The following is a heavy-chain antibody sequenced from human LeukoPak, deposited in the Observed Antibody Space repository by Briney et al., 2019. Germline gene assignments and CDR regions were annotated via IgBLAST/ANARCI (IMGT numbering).Heavy chain of an antibody. V-gene: IGHV4-59*01. J-gene: IGHJ4*02. D-gene: IGHD6-19*01. CDR1: GVSISSYY. Sequence: PSGTLSLTCTVSGVSISSYYWSWIRQPPGKGLEWIGYIYYSGSTNYNPSLKSRVTISVDTSKNQFSLKLSSVTAADTAVYYCARDRVHSSGWYNDYWGQGTLVTVSS. CDR2: IYYSGST. CDR3: ARDRVHSSGWYNDY.